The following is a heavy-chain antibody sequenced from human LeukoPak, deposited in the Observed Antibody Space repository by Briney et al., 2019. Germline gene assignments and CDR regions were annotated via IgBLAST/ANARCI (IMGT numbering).Heavy chain of an antibody. V-gene: IGHV1-69*06. CDR3: VGGTGGWFDP. Sequence: PGASLKVSCKASGGTFSSYAISWVRQAPGQGLEWVGGIIPIFGTANYAQKFQGRVTITADKSTSTAYMELSSLRSEDTAVYYCVGGTGGWFDPWGQGTLVTVSS. D-gene: IGHD2-15*01. CDR2: IIPIFGTA. J-gene: IGHJ5*02. CDR1: GGTFSSYA.